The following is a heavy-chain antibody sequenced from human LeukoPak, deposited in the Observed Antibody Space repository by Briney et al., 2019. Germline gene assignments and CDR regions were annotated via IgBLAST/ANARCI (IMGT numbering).Heavy chain of an antibody. J-gene: IGHJ3*02. CDR1: GFTFDDYA. Sequence: GRSLRLSCAASGFTFDDYAMHWVRQAPGKGLEWVSGISWNSGSIGYADSVKGRFTISRDNAKNSLYLQMNSLRAEDTALYYCAKDMEPFCSGGSCYSDAFDIWGQGTMVTVSS. V-gene: IGHV3-9*01. CDR3: AKDMEPFCSGGSCYSDAFDI. D-gene: IGHD2-15*01. CDR2: ISWNSGSI.